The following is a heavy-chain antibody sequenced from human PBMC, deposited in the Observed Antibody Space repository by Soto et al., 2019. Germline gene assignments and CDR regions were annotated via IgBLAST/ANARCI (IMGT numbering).Heavy chain of an antibody. Sequence: GGSLRLSCAASGFTFSSYAMHWVRQAPGKGLEWVAVISFDGSNKYYADSVKGRLTISRDNSKNTLYLQMNSLRAEDTAVYYCARGLYSSGVDPWGQGTLVTVSS. CDR2: ISFDGSNK. V-gene: IGHV3-30-3*01. D-gene: IGHD6-19*01. CDR1: GFTFSSYA. CDR3: ARGLYSSGVDP. J-gene: IGHJ5*02.